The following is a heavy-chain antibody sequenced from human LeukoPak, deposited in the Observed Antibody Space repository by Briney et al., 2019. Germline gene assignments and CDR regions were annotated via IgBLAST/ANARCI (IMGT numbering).Heavy chain of an antibody. CDR3: ARDSRLTTVTTGAFDP. CDR2: IYYSGST. D-gene: IGHD4-17*01. J-gene: IGHJ5*02. V-gene: IGHV4-39*07. Sequence: LETLSLTCTVSGGSISSSSYYWGWIRQPPGKGLEWIGSIYYSGSTYYNPSLKSRVTISVDTSKSQFSLKLSSVTAADTAVYYCARDSRLTTVTTGAFDPWGQGTLVTVSS. CDR1: GGSISSSSYY.